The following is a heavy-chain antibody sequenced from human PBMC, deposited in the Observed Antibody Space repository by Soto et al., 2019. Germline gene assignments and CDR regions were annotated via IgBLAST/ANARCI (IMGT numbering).Heavy chain of an antibody. V-gene: IGHV1-3*01. D-gene: IGHD3-10*01. J-gene: IGHJ4*02. CDR3: ARDMGFGLSDY. CDR1: GYTFTSYA. CDR2: INAGNGNT. Sequence: QVQLVQSGAEVKKPGASVKVSCKASGYTFTSYAMHWVRQAPGQRLEWMGWINAGNGNTKYSQKFQVRVTITRDTSASTAYMDLISLRSEDTAVYYCARDMGFGLSDYWGQGTLVTVSS.